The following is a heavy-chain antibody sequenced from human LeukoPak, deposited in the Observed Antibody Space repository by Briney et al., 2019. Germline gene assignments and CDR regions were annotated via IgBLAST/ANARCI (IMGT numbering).Heavy chain of an antibody. Sequence: GGSLRLSCEASEITFSSYAMHWVRQAPGKGLEWVAVISYDGNNKYYADSVKGRFTISRDNSKNTLYVQMNSLRAGDTAVYYCARGANGGNPGYYYYGMDVWGQGTTVTVSS. D-gene: IGHD4-23*01. CDR1: EITFSSYA. CDR3: ARGANGGNPGYYYYGMDV. V-gene: IGHV3-30-3*01. CDR2: ISYDGNNK. J-gene: IGHJ6*02.